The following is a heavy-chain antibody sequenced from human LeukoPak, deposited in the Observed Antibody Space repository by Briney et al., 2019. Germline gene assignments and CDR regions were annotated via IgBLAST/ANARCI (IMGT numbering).Heavy chain of an antibody. J-gene: IGHJ3*02. V-gene: IGHV3-23*01. CDR3: AKGLAAAGTLDAFDI. CDR2: ISGSGGST. D-gene: IGHD6-13*01. CDR1: GFTFSSYA. Sequence: PGGSLRLSCAASGFTFSSYAMSWVRQAPGKGLEWVSAISGSGGSTYYADSVKGRFTISRDNSKNTLYLQMNSLRAKDTAVYYCAKGLAAAGTLDAFDIWGQGTMVTVSS.